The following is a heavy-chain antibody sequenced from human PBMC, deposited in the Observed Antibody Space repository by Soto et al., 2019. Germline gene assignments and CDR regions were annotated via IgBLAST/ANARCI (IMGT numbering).Heavy chain of an antibody. CDR1: GGTFSSYA. CDR3: ARTDYGGNSVGWFDP. V-gene: IGHV1-69*12. Sequence: QVQLVQSGAEVKKPGSSVKVSCKASGGTFSSYAISWVRQAPGQGLEWMGGIIPIFGTANYAQKFQGRVTIXXDXSXXTAYMELSSLRSEDTAVYYCARTDYGGNSVGWFDPWGPGTLVTVSS. CDR2: IIPIFGTA. J-gene: IGHJ5*02. D-gene: IGHD4-17*01.